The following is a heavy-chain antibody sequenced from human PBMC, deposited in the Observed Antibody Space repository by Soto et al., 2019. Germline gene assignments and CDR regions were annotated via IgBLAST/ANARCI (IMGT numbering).Heavy chain of an antibody. J-gene: IGHJ6*02. CDR1: GYSFTSYW. CDR3: ARQDPSSSSYYYYYGMDV. V-gene: IGHV5-10-1*01. D-gene: IGHD6-6*01. Sequence: GESLKISCKGSGYSFTSYWISWVRQMPGKGLEWMGRIDPSDSYTNYSPSFQGHVTISADKSISTAYLQWSSLKASDTAMYYCARQDPSSSSYYYYYGMDVWGQGTTVTVSS. CDR2: IDPSDSYT.